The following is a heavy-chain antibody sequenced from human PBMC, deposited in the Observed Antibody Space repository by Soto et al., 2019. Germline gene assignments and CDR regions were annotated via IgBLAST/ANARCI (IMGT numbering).Heavy chain of an antibody. D-gene: IGHD6-13*01. Sequence: SVTLSLTCTVSDGSIGSGVDYWSWIRQHPGKGLEWIGYIYYSGSTYYNPSLKSRVTISVDTSKNQFSLKLSSVTAADTAVYYCARDPRGSSWDFDYWGQGTLVTVSS. J-gene: IGHJ4*02. CDR2: IYYSGST. CDR1: DGSIGSGVDY. CDR3: ARDPRGSSWDFDY. V-gene: IGHV4-31*03.